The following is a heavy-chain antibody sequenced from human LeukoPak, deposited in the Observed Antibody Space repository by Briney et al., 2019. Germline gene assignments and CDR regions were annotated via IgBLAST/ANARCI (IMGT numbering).Heavy chain of an antibody. V-gene: IGHV3-21*01. D-gene: IGHD5-18*01. CDR2: ISSSSSYI. Sequence: GGSLRLSCAASGFTFSSYSMNWVRQAPGKGLEWVSSISSSSSYIYYADSVKGRLTISRDNAKNSLYLQMNSLRAEDTAVYYCARDRYSYGSALDYWGQGTLVTVSS. J-gene: IGHJ4*02. CDR3: ARDRYSYGSALDY. CDR1: GFTFSSYS.